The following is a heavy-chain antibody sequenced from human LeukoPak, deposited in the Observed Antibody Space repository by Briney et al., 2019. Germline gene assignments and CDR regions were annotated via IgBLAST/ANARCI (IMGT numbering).Heavy chain of an antibody. V-gene: IGHV4-34*01. Sequence: AETLTLTCAVYGVSFSGHYWSWIRQPPGKGLEWIAPINGSGSTNYYPALKSRVTISVDTSKNLFSLRLSSVTAADTAVYYGARGRIVVANTGAFDIWGQGTMVPVSS. J-gene: IGHJ3*02. D-gene: IGHD3-22*01. CDR1: GVSFSGHY. CDR2: INGSGST. CDR3: ARGRIVVANTGAFDI.